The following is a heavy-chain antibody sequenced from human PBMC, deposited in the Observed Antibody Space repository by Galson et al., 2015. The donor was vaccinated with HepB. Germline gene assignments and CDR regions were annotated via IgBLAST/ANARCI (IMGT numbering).Heavy chain of an antibody. V-gene: IGHV3-11*01. CDR1: GFTLSNYH. CDR2: IGTSAFTI. Sequence: SLRLSCAASGFTLSNYHMTWIRQAPGGGLEWVSYIGTSAFTISYADSVRGRFTISRDNAENTLYLQMNSLRAEDTALYYCARDLSGSDDAFDIWGQGTMVTVSS. D-gene: IGHD5-12*01. J-gene: IGHJ3*02. CDR3: ARDLSGSDDAFDI.